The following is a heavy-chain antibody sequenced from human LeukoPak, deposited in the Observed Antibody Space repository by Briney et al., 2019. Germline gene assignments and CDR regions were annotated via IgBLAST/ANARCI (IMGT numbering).Heavy chain of an antibody. CDR1: GFTFSSNS. J-gene: IGHJ4*02. V-gene: IGHV3-21*01. CDR2: ISSSSSYI. CDR3: ARGYFDWLGYFDY. D-gene: IGHD3-9*01. Sequence: GGSLRLSCAASGFTFSSNSMNWVRQAPGKGLEWVSSISSSSSYIYYADSVKGRFTISRDNAKNSLYLQMNSLRAEDTAVYYCARGYFDWLGYFDYWGQGTLVTVSS.